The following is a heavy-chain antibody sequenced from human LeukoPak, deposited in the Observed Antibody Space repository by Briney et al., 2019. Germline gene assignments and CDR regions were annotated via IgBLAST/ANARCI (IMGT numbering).Heavy chain of an antibody. Sequence: ASVKVSCKASGYTFTGYYMHWVRQAPGQGLEWMGWINPNSGGTNYAQKFQGRVTMTRDTSISTAYMELSRLRSDDTAVYYCARESPHSSYWFDPWGQGTLVTVSS. CDR2: INPNSGGT. D-gene: IGHD6-13*01. CDR3: ARESPHSSYWFDP. V-gene: IGHV1-2*02. CDR1: GYTFTGYY. J-gene: IGHJ5*02.